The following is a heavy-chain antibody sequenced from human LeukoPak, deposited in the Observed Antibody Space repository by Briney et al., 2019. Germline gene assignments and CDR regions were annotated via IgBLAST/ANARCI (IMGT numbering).Heavy chain of an antibody. CDR3: ARRYSYGYVVFDY. Sequence: GESLRLSCAASGFTFSSYGMHWVRQAPGKGLEWVAVISYDGSNKYYADSVKGRFTISRDNSKNTLYLQMNSLRAEDTAVYYCARRYSYGYVVFDYWGQGTLVTVSS. D-gene: IGHD5-18*01. CDR1: GFTFSSYG. V-gene: IGHV3-30*03. CDR2: ISYDGSNK. J-gene: IGHJ4*02.